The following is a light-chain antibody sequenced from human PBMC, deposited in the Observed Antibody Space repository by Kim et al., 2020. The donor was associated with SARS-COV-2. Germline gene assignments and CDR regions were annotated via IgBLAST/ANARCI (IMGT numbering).Light chain of an antibody. J-gene: IGKJ2*03. CDR3: QQYNDWPLYS. CDR2: GVS. V-gene: IGKV3-15*01. Sequence: ERALTQSPATLSVSPGERATLSCRASQSLSTNLAWYQEKPGQAPRLLIYGVSTRATGIPARFSGSGSGTEFTLTISSLQSEDFAVYYCQQYNDWPLYSFGQGTKLEI. CDR1: QSLSTN.